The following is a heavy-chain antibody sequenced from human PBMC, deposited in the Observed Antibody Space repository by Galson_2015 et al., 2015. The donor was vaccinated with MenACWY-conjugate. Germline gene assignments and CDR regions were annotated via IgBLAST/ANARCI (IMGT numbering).Heavy chain of an antibody. V-gene: IGHV5-51*01. D-gene: IGHD1-26*01. Sequence: QSGAEVTQPGESLKISCTGSGYYFTSYWIAWVRQIPGKGLEWMGLISPDDSNTRYSPSFQGQVTISADKSISTAYLQWSSLKASDTAMYYCARHPPGGRGMDVWGQGTTVTVSS. CDR2: ISPDDSNT. J-gene: IGHJ6*02. CDR3: ARHPPGGRGMDV. CDR1: GYYFTSYW.